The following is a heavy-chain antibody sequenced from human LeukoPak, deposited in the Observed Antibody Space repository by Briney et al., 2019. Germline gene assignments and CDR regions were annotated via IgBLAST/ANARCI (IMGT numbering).Heavy chain of an antibody. CDR1: GFTFSSYS. CDR2: ISSSSSYI. J-gene: IGHJ4*02. V-gene: IGHV3-21*01. Sequence: GGSLRLSCAASGFTFSSYSMNWVRQAPGKGLEWVSSISSSSSYIYYADSVKGRSTISRDNSKNTLYLQMNSLRAEDTAVYYCAKESIVVVPAAGGYSYGYFDYWGQGTLVTVSS. CDR3: AKESIVVVPAAGGYSYGYFDY. D-gene: IGHD2-2*01.